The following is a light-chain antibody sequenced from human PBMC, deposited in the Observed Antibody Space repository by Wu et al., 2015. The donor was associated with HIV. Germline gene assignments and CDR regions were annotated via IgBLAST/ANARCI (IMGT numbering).Light chain of an antibody. CDR1: QSISSW. CDR2: MAS. V-gene: IGKV1-5*03. CDR3: QQYDSFSST. J-gene: IGKJ2*01. Sequence: DIQMTQSPSTLSASVGDRVTITCRASQSISSWLAWYQQKPGKAPKLLIYMASHLESGVPSRFSGSGSGTEFTLTISSLQPDDFATYYCQQYDSFSSTFGQGTTLEI.